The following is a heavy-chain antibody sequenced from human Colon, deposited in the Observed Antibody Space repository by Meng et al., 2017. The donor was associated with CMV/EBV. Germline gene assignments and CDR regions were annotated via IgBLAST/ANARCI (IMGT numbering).Heavy chain of an antibody. Sequence: GRSLRLSCVGSGPSFSAYPMAWVRQAPGKGLEWVARISHDGSATYYADSIKGRMTISRDNSINSIYLQMSGLRADDTAVYFCAKVLISTSWLPQPFDAWGQGTLVTVSS. CDR1: GPSFSAYP. D-gene: IGHD3-3*02. V-gene: IGHV3-23*01. CDR2: ISHDGSAT. J-gene: IGHJ4*02. CDR3: AKVLISTSWLPQPFDA.